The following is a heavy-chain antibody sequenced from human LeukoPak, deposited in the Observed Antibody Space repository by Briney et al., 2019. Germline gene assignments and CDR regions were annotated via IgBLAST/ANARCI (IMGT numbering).Heavy chain of an antibody. CDR2: IDSDGSRT. D-gene: IGHD1-26*01. CDR1: RFTFSNYW. Sequence: TGGSLRLSCAASRFTFSNYWMHWVRQAPGKGRVWVSRIDSDGSRTSYAASVKGRFTISRDNAKNTLYVQMNSPRAEDAAVYYCARKSGSYYFLDYWGQGSLVTVSS. CDR3: ARKSGSYYFLDY. J-gene: IGHJ4*02. V-gene: IGHV3-74*01.